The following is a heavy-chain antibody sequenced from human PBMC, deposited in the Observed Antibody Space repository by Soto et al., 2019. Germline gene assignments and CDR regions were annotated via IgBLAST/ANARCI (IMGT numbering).Heavy chain of an antibody. CDR2: MSHSSVP. D-gene: IGHD1-1*01. J-gene: IGHJ3*02. CDR1: GGSVNSGNYY. CDR3: ARVERGTATTVVDAFDI. Sequence: QVQLQQWGAGLLKPSETLSLTCAVYGGSVNSGNYYWSWIRQPPGKGLELIGEMSHSSVPHFNPSLKGRGTISVDTSKNQFSLKMSSVTAADTALYYCARVERGTATTVVDAFDIWGPGTLVTVSS. V-gene: IGHV4-34*01.